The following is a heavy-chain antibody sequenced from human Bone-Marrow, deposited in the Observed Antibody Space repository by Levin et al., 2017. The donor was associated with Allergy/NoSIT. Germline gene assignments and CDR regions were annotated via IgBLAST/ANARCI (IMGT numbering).Heavy chain of an antibody. J-gene: IGHJ4*02. D-gene: IGHD3-22*01. V-gene: IGHV4-4*02. CDR3: ARDVLLYYDTSGPLGGTFDY. Sequence: SETLSLTCAVSGDSISNSHWWTWVRQPPGKGLEWIGEIYHSGSTNYNPSLQSRVTISLDKSKNPFSLRLSSVTAAHTAVYYCARDVLLYYDTSGPLGGTFDYWGQGTLVTVSS. CDR2: IYHSGST. CDR1: GDSISNSHW.